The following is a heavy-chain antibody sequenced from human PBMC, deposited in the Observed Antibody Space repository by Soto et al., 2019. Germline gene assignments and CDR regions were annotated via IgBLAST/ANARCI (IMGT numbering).Heavy chain of an antibody. CDR1: GFPFGPFY. J-gene: IGHJ3*02. CDR3: ARDRGYPDSFDI. V-gene: IGHV3-74*01. CDR2: INGDGTTT. Sequence: EVQLVESGGGLIQPGESLRLSCAASGFPFGPFYMHWVRQAPGKGLEWVSHINGDGTTTVYADSVKGRFTISRDNAKNTLYRKMTSLRAEDTAVYYCARDRGYPDSFDIWGQGTMVTVSS. D-gene: IGHD2-2*01.